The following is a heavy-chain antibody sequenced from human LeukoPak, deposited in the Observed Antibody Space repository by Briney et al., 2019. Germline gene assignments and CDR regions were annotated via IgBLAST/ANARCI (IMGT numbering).Heavy chain of an antibody. CDR1: GGPISSGGYY. CDR2: IYHSGST. V-gene: IGHV4-30-2*01. Sequence: SQTLSLTCTVSGGPISSGGYYWSWIRQPPGKGLEWIGYIYHSGSTYYNPSLKSRVTISVDRSKNQFSLKLSSVTAADTAVYYCARAPLYGDSLFDYWGQGTLVTVSS. J-gene: IGHJ4*02. CDR3: ARAPLYGDSLFDY. D-gene: IGHD4-17*01.